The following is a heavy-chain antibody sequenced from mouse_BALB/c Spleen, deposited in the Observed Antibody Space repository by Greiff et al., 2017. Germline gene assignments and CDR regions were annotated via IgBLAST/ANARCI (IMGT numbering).Heavy chain of an antibody. CDR3: ARHYGSSYFDY. CDR2: INPGSGGT. CDR1: GYAFTNYL. V-gene: IGHV1-54*01. D-gene: IGHD1-1*01. Sequence: QVQLQQSGAELVRPGTSVKVSCKASGYAFTNYLIEWVKQRPGQGLEWIGVINPGSGGTNYNEKFKGKATLTADKSSSTAYMQLSSLTSDDSAVYCCARHYGSSYFDYWGQGTTLTVSS. J-gene: IGHJ2*01.